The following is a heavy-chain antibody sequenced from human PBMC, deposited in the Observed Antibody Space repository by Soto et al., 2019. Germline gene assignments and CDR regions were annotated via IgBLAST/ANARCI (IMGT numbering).Heavy chain of an antibody. CDR3: ARRPGFGHAFDI. J-gene: IGHJ3*02. CDR2: IYDTGTT. V-gene: IGHV4-59*08. CDR1: GGSISTYY. D-gene: IGHD3-10*01. Sequence: QVQLQESGPGLVRPSETLSLTCTVSGGSISTYYWNWVRQPPGKGLDWIGYIYDTGTTNYNPSLKSRVTISVDPSKTQISLKLTSVTAADTAVYYCARRPGFGHAFDIWGQGTMVTVSS.